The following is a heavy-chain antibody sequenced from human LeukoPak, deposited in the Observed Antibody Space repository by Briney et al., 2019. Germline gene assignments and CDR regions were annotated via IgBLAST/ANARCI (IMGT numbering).Heavy chain of an antibody. V-gene: IGHV1-8*01. CDR3: AGGPISVHYMDV. Sequence: ASVKVSCKASGYTFTSYDINWVRQATGQGLGWMGWMNPNSGNIGYALKFQGRVTMTRNPSISTAYMELSSLRSEDTAVYYCAGGPISVHYMDVWGKGTTVTVSS. J-gene: IGHJ6*03. CDR2: MNPNSGNI. D-gene: IGHD3-9*01. CDR1: GYTFTSYD.